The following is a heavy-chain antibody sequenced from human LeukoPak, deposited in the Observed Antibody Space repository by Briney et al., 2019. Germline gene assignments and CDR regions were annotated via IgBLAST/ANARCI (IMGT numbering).Heavy chain of an antibody. CDR1: GGTFSSYA. CDR3: AREETPLRGVGYFDY. J-gene: IGHJ4*02. V-gene: IGHV1-69*04. CDR2: IIPILGIA. D-gene: IGHD3-10*01. Sequence: GASVKVSRKASGGTFSSYAISWVRQAPGQGLEWMRRIIPILGIANYAQKFQGRVTITADKSTSTAYMELSSLRSEDTAVYYCAREETPLRGVGYFDYWGQGTLVTVSS.